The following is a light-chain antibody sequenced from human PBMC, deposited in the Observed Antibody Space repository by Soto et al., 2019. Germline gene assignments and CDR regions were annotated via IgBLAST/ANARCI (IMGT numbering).Light chain of an antibody. J-gene: IGLJ1*01. CDR1: SSNIGAGYD. Sequence: QSVLTQPPSVSGAPGQRVTISCTGSSSNIGAGYDVYWYQQLPGTAPKLLIYGNSNRPSGVPDRFSGSKSGTSASLAITGLQAEDEADYYCQSYDSSLSGSYVLGTGTKLTVL. CDR3: QSYDSSLSGSYV. CDR2: GNS. V-gene: IGLV1-40*01.